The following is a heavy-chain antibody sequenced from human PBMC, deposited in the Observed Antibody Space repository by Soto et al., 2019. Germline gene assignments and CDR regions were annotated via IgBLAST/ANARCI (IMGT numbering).Heavy chain of an antibody. J-gene: IGHJ6*02. CDR2: ISPNSGRT. D-gene: IGHD6-25*01. CDR1: GYTFTEYY. Sequence: QEQLVQSGAEGKKPGASVKVSCKGSGYTFTEYYIHWVRQAPGRGLEWMGWISPNSGRTKSAQKFQGWVTMPEDTSIVTVYMELNALKSDDTAIYLCARRLGAAGDYFYGLDVWGQGTAVIVSS. V-gene: IGHV1-2*04. CDR3: ARRLGAAGDYFYGLDV.